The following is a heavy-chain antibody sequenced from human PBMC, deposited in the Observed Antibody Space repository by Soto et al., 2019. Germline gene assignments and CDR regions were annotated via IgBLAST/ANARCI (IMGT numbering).Heavy chain of an antibody. V-gene: IGHV4-31*01. CDR2: IYYSGST. Sequence: QVQLQESGPGLVKPSQTLSLTCTVSGGSISSGGYYWSWIRQHPGKGLEWIGYIYYSGSTYYNPSLKSLVTLSVDTSKNQFSLKLSSVTAADTAVYSCARDPRGYCSGGSCPPDAYAFDIWGQGTIFTVTS. J-gene: IGHJ3*02. CDR3: ARDPRGYCSGGSCPPDAYAFDI. CDR1: GGSISSGGYY. D-gene: IGHD2-15*01.